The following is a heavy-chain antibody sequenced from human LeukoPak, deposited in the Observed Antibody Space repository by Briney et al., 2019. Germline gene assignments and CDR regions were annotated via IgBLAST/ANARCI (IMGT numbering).Heavy chain of an antibody. CDR3: AKVDGSGSSQPYDY. CDR2: IWYDGSNK. D-gene: IGHD3-10*01. J-gene: IGHJ4*02. CDR1: GFTFSSYG. Sequence: GGSLRLSCAASGFTFSSYGMHWVRQAPGKGLEWVAVIWYDGSNKYYADSVKGRFTISRDNSKNTLYLQMNSLRAEDTAVYYCAKVDGSGSSQPYDYWGQGTLVTVSS. V-gene: IGHV3-33*06.